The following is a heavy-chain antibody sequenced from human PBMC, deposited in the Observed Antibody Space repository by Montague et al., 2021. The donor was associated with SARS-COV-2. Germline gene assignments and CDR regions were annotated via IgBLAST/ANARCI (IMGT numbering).Heavy chain of an antibody. V-gene: IGHV4-39*07. D-gene: IGHD6-13*01. J-gene: IGHJ6*02. CDR1: GGSISSSSYY. CDR2: IYYSGXT. CDR3: ARVGRLQVVRLSGMDV. Sequence: SETLSLTCTVSGGSISSSSYYWGWIRQPPGKGLEWIGSIYYSGXTXYXXXXKXRVTISVDTSKNQFSLKLSSVTAADTAVYYCARVGRLQVVRLSGMDVWGQGTTVTVSS.